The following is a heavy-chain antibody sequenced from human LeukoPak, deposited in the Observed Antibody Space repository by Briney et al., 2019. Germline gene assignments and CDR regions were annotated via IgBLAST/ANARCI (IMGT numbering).Heavy chain of an antibody. Sequence: GGSLRLSCAASGFTFSSYSMNWVRQAPGKGLEWVSYISSSSSTIYYADSVKGRFTISRDNAKNSLYLQMNSLRAEDTAVYYCARTSLWFGELLSGVNYYGMDVWGQGTTVTVSS. D-gene: IGHD3-10*01. J-gene: IGHJ6*02. V-gene: IGHV3-48*04. CDR1: GFTFSSYS. CDR3: ARTSLWFGELLSGVNYYGMDV. CDR2: ISSSSSTI.